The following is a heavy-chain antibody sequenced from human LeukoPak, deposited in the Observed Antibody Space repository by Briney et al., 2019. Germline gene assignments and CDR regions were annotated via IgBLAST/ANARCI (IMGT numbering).Heavy chain of an antibody. CDR1: GFTFSSHG. CDR3: ARSPSGSYAYYFDF. CDR2: ISSRSSYI. V-gene: IGHV3-21*01. Sequence: GGSLRLSCGASGFTFSSHGMNWVRQAPGKGLEWVSSISSRSSYIYYADSVKGRFTISRDNAKNSLYLQMNSLRAEDTALYYCARSPSGSYAYYFDFWGQGTLVTVSS. D-gene: IGHD1-26*01. J-gene: IGHJ4*02.